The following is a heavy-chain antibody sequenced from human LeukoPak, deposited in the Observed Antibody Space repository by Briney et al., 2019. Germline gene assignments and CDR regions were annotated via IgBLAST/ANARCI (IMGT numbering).Heavy chain of an antibody. J-gene: IGHJ4*02. Sequence: GGSLRLSCAASGFTFSSYAMHWVRQAPGKGLEWVAVISYDGSNKYYADSVKGRFTISRDNSKNTLYLQMNSLRNEDTAVYYCARTPTGREDYWGQGTLVTV. CDR1: GFTFSSYA. V-gene: IGHV3-30-3*01. D-gene: IGHD3-10*01. CDR3: ARTPTGREDY. CDR2: ISYDGSNK.